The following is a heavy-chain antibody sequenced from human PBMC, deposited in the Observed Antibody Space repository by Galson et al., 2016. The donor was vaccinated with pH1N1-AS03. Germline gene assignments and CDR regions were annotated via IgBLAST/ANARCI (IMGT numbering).Heavy chain of an antibody. CDR1: GFTFSSYW. CDR2: IKGAGSEK. J-gene: IGHJ4*02. V-gene: IGHV3-7*03. Sequence: SLRLSCAASGFTFSSYWLTWVRQAPGKGLEWVANIKGAGSEKYYADSVKGRFTISRDNTKNSLYLQMDSLRGDDTALYYCAKDTGVFGYYYTFDYWGLGTLVTVSS. D-gene: IGHD3-3*01. CDR3: AKDTGVFGYYYTFDY.